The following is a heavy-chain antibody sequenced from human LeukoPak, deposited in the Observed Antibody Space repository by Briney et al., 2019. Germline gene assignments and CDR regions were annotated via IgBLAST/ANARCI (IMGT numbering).Heavy chain of an antibody. Sequence: GESLRISCKASGYTFTHQWIGWVRQMSGGGLEWMGIIYPRDSDTIYSPSFQGHVTISADTSLNTAYLEWSSLEASDTAIYYCARHSDVIGAIWGQGTLVTVSS. V-gene: IGHV5-51*01. J-gene: IGHJ4*02. CDR2: IYPRDSDT. CDR3: ARHSDVIGAI. D-gene: IGHD3-10*01. CDR1: GYTFTHQW.